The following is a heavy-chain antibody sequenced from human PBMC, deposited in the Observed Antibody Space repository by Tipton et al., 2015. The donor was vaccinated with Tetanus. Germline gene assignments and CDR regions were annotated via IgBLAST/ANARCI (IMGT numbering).Heavy chain of an antibody. J-gene: IGHJ4*02. Sequence: TLSLTCAVYGGSFSGYDWNWIRQPPGKGLEWIGEINHSGSTKYNPSLKSQVTISVDTSGNLFSLKLSSVTAADTAVYYCARGVTMIVVVNYFDYWGQGILVTVSS. CDR1: GGSFSGYD. CDR2: INHSGST. CDR3: ARGVTMIVVVNYFDY. V-gene: IGHV4-34*01. D-gene: IGHD3-22*01.